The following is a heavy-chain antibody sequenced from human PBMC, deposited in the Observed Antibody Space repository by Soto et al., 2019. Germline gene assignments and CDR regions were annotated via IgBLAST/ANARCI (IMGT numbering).Heavy chain of an antibody. D-gene: IGHD2-2*01. J-gene: IGHJ4*02. CDR2: IYHSGST. Sequence: QVQLQESGPGLLKPSGTLSLTCAVSGGSISSSNWWSWVRQPPGKGLEWIGEIYHSGSTNYNPSLKSRVTISVDKSKNQFSLKLSSVTAADTAEYYCARLVIVVVPAARTFDYWGQGTLVTVSS. CDR3: ARLVIVVVPAARTFDY. V-gene: IGHV4-4*02. CDR1: GGSISSSNW.